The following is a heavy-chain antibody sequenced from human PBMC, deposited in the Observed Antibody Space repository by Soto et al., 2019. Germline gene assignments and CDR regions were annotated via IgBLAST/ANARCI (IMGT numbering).Heavy chain of an antibody. Sequence: SVKVSCKASGGTISSYAISWVRQAPGQGLEWMGGIIPIFGTANYAQKFQGRVTITADESTSTAYMELSSLRSEDTAVYYCARGAAGTTTIFDPWGQGTLVTVSS. CDR3: ARGAAGTTTIFDP. J-gene: IGHJ5*02. D-gene: IGHD6-13*01. CDR1: GGTISSYA. CDR2: IIPIFGTA. V-gene: IGHV1-69*13.